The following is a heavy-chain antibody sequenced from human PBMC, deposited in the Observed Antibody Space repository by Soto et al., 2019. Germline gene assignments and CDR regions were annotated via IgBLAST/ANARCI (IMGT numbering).Heavy chain of an antibody. Sequence: PSGALSLTCTVSGGSITSSYWSWIRRPPGQGLEWIAYIYDTGISGYTPSTSYNPSLKSRVTMSVDTSKSQFSLKLTFVTAADTAVYYCARGEDAFFYYGLDVWGQGITVTVSS. J-gene: IGHJ6*02. CDR1: GGSITSSY. V-gene: IGHV4-59*01. CDR3: ARGEDAFFYYGLDV. CDR2: IYDTGISGYTPST.